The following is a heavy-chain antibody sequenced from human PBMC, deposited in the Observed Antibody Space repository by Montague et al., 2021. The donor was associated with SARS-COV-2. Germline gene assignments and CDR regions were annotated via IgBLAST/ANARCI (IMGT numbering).Heavy chain of an antibody. CDR1: GGSFSSYY. CDR3: ARLAYCGADCFSGWEIFFDS. J-gene: IGHJ4*02. D-gene: IGHD2-21*02. V-gene: IGHV4-34*01. CDR2: INHGGSS. Sequence: SETLSLTCAVSGGSFSSYYWSWIRQPPGKGLEWIAEINHGGSSNXNPSLKGRVTMSVDTSKNQFSLKLNSVTVADTAVYYCARLAYCGADCFSGWEIFFDSWGQGTLVTVSS.